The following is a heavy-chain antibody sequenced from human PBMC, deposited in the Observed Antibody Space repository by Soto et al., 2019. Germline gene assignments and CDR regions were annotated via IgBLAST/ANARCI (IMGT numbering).Heavy chain of an antibody. CDR1: GGTFSSYA. CDR3: ARDIDDYVWAQPHPHCYYGMDV. D-gene: IGHD3-16*01. V-gene: IGHV1-69*01. Sequence: SVKVSFKASGGTFSSYAISWVRQAPGQGLEWMGGIIPIFGTANYAQKFQGRVTITADESTSTAYMELSSLRSEETAVYYCARDIDDYVWAQPHPHCYYGMDVWGQGTTVTVSS. J-gene: IGHJ6*02. CDR2: IIPIFGTA.